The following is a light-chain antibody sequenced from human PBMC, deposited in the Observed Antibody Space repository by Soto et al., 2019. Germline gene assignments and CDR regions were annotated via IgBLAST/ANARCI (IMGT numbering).Light chain of an antibody. CDR2: QAS. CDR1: QSISTW. Sequence: IQMTQSPSTLSASVGDRVTITCRASQSISTWLAWYQQKPWKAPKLLIYQASNLESGVPSRFSGSGSGSEFTLTISSLQPDDFATYYCQQYNSVRRTFGQGTKVEIK. J-gene: IGKJ1*01. CDR3: QQYNSVRRT. V-gene: IGKV1-5*03.